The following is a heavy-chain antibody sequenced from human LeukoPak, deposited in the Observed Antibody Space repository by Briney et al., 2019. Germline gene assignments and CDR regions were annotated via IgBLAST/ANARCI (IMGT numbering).Heavy chain of an antibody. J-gene: IGHJ6*02. Sequence: GASVKVSCKASGFTFTSSAVQWVRQARGQRLEWIGWIVVGSGNTNYAQKFQERVTITRDMSTSTAYMELSSLRSEDTAVYYCAAVCSSTSCYTAPSMDVWGQGTTVTASS. D-gene: IGHD2-2*02. CDR1: GFTFTSSA. V-gene: IGHV1-58*01. CDR2: IVVGSGNT. CDR3: AAVCSSTSCYTAPSMDV.